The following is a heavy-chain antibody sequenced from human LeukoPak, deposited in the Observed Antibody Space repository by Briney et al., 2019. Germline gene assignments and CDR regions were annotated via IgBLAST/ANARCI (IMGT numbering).Heavy chain of an antibody. CDR1: GGTFSSYA. V-gene: IGHV1-69*13. CDR3: ARVLARVY. D-gene: IGHD3-3*02. CDR2: IIPIFGTA. J-gene: IGHJ4*02. Sequence: EASVKVSCKASGGTFSSYAISWVRQAPGQGLEWMGGIIPIFGTANYAQKFQGRVTITADESTSTAYMEPSSLRSEDTAVYYCARVLARVYWGQGTLVTVSS.